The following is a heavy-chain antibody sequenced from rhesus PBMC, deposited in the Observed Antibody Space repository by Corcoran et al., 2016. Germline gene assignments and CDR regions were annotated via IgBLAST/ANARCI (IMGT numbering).Heavy chain of an antibody. D-gene: IGHD6-31*01. J-gene: IGHJ3*01. Sequence: QVQLQQWGEGLVKPSETLYLTCAGYGGSISSNYWSWIRQPPGKGLEWIGRIRSGGSTNYNPSLKSRVTISLDTSQNQFSLKLSSVTAADTAVYYCASTYSSGWYDAFDFWGQGLRVTVSS. V-gene: IGHV4-160*01. CDR3: ASTYSSGWYDAFDF. CDR1: GGSISSNY. CDR2: IRSGGST.